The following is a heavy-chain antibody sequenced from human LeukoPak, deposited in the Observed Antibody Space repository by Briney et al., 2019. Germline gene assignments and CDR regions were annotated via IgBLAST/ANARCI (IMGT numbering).Heavy chain of an antibody. D-gene: IGHD5-18*01. J-gene: IGHJ4*02. CDR3: ARDPGYSYGYEGPYYFDY. CDR1: GFTFSSYS. CDR2: ISSSSSYI. Sequence: GGSPRLSCAASGFTFSSYSMNWVRQAPGKGLEWVSSISSSSSYIYYADSVKGRFTISRDNAKNSLYLQMNSLRAEDTAVYYCARDPGYSYGYEGPYYFDYWGQGTLVTVSS. V-gene: IGHV3-21*01.